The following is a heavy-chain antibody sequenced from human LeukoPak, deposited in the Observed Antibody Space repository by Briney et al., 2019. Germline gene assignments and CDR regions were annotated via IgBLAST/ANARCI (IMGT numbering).Heavy chain of an antibody. CDR3: ARGRGWLPQPYYFDY. J-gene: IGHJ4*02. CDR2: IYHSGST. Sequence: PSETLSLTCAVYGGSFSGYYWSWIRQPPGKGLEWIGSIYHSGSTYYNPSLKSRVTISVDTSKNQFSLKLSSVTAADTAVYYCARGRGWLPQPYYFDYWGQGTLVTVSS. CDR1: GGSFSGYY. V-gene: IGHV4-34*01. D-gene: IGHD3-22*01.